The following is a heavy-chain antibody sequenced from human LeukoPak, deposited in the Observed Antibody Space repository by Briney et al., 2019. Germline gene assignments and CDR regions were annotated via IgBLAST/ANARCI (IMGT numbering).Heavy chain of an antibody. V-gene: IGHV3-7*01. CDR3: ARDKAVAGTIVTYYFDY. J-gene: IGHJ4*02. CDR2: IKQDGSEK. CDR1: GFTFSSYW. Sequence: GGSLRLSCAASGFTFSSYWMSWVRQAPGKGLEWVANIKQDGSEKYYVDSVKGRFTISRDNAKNSLYLQMNSLRAEDTAVYYCARDKAVAGTIVTYYFDYWGQGTLVTVSS. D-gene: IGHD6-19*01.